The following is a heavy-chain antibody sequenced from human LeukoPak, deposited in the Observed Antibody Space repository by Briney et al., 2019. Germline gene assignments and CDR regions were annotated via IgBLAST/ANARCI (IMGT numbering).Heavy chain of an antibody. V-gene: IGHV3-30*18. J-gene: IGHJ5*02. CDR1: EFIFSSYA. D-gene: IGHD2-15*01. CDR3: AKLGGSRDNWFDP. CDR2: ISFDGTEK. Sequence: GGSLRLSCAASEFIFSSYAMHWVRQAPGKGLEWVAVISFDGTEKFLADSVKGRFTISRDNSNNYLYLQMNGLRPEDTAVYYCAKLGGSRDNWFDPWGQGTLVTVSS.